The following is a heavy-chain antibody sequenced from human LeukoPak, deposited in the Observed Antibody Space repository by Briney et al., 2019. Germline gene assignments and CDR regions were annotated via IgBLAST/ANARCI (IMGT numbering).Heavy chain of an antibody. CDR1: GFTFSSYS. CDR2: VSGGGSPI. V-gene: IGHV3-48*04. Sequence: GGSLRLSCAASGFTFSSYSMSWIRQAPGKGLEWVSYVSGGGSPIYWADSVKGRFTLSRDNAKNSLYLQMNGLRAEDTAVYYCARDKGGRGFTYGQPLDYWGQGTLVTVSS. D-gene: IGHD5-18*01. J-gene: IGHJ4*02. CDR3: ARDKGGRGFTYGQPLDY.